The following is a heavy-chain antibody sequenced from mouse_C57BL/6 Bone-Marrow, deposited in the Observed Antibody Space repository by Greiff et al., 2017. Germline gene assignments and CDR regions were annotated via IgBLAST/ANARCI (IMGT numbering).Heavy chain of an antibody. CDR2: IDPSDSYT. J-gene: IGHJ4*01. V-gene: IGHV1-69*01. CDR1: GYTFTSYW. D-gene: IGHD1-1*01. Sequence: QVQLQQPGAELVMPGASVKLSCKASGYTFTSYWMHWVKQRPGQGLEWIGEIDPSDSYTNYNQKFKGKSTLTVDKSSSTAYMQLSSLTSEDSAVADGERDATVPYYYAMDYWGQGTSVTVSS. CDR3: ERDATVPYYYAMDY.